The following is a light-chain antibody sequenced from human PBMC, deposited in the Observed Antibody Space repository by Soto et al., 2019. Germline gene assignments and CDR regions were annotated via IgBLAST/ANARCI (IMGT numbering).Light chain of an antibody. J-gene: IGKJ1*01. V-gene: IGKV1-39*01. Sequence: DIQMTQSPSSLSASVGDRVTITCRASQSISSYLNWYQQKPGKAPKLLIYAPSSLQSGVPSRFSGSVSGTDFTLTISSLQPEDFATYYCQQSYSTPWTFGQGTKVEIK. CDR3: QQSYSTPWT. CDR2: APS. CDR1: QSISSY.